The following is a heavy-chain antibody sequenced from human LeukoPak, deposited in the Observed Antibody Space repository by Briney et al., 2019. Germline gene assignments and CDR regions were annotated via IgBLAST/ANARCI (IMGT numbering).Heavy chain of an antibody. CDR1: VYTFTRYD. Sequence: GASVTVSCKASVYTFTRYDINWVRQATGQGLEWVGWMNAKSGNTGYARKFQGRVTMTRNTSISTAYMELSSLRSEDTAVYYCARAIVVVIPDYWGQGTLVTVSS. D-gene: IGHD3-22*01. CDR2: MNAKSGNT. V-gene: IGHV1-8*01. J-gene: IGHJ4*02. CDR3: ARAIVVVIPDY.